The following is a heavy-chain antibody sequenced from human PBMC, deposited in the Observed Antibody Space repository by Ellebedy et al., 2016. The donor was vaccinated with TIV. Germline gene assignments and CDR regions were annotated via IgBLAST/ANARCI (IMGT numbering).Heavy chain of an antibody. CDR2: INPNSGGT. V-gene: IGHV1-2*04. CDR3: ARGGESSGWYPFDY. J-gene: IGHJ4*02. CDR1: GYTFTGYY. Sequence: AASVKVSCKASGYTFTGYYMHWVRQAPGQGLEWMGWINPNSGGTNYAQKFQGWVTMTRDTSISIAYMELSRLRSDDTAVYYCARGGESSGWYPFDYWGQGTLVTVSS. D-gene: IGHD6-19*01.